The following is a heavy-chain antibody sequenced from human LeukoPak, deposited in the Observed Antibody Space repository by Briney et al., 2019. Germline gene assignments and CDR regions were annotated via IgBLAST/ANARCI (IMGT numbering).Heavy chain of an antibody. Sequence: GASVKVSCKASGGSFSSNTLSWARQAPGQGLEWVGGIIANVNTPNYAQKFQGRVTITADESTNTIYLVVDSLRSDDTAVYYCARLVNWGPLGDYWGQGTVVTVSS. D-gene: IGHD3-16*01. CDR1: GGSFSSNT. CDR3: ARLVNWGPLGDY. J-gene: IGHJ4*02. CDR2: IIANVNTP. V-gene: IGHV1-69*13.